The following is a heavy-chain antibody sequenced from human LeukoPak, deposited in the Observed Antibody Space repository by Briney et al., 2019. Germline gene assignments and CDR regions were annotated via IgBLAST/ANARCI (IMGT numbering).Heavy chain of an antibody. CDR3: ARDLKTIFGVVIPYFDY. Sequence: SVTVSCKASGGTFSSYAISWVRQAPGQGLEWMGRIIPIFGIANYAQKFQGRVTITADKSTSTDYIELSSLRSEDTAVYYCARDLKTIFGVVIPYFDYWGQGTLVTVSS. V-gene: IGHV1-69*04. J-gene: IGHJ4*02. D-gene: IGHD3-3*01. CDR2: IIPIFGIA. CDR1: GGTFSSYA.